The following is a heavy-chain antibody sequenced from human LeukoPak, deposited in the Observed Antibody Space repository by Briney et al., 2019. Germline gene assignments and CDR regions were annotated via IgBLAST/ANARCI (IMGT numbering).Heavy chain of an antibody. J-gene: IGHJ4*02. D-gene: IGHD5-24*01. CDR3: ARGRRDGYNLEYFDK. CDR2: IYYSGNI. CDR1: GGSISSYY. Sequence: PSETLSLTCTVSGGSISSYYWSWIRQPPGKGLEWIGYIYYSGNIDYNPSLKSRVTISLDTSKNQFSLKLSSVTAADTAVYYCARGRRDGYNLEYFDKWGQGTLVTVSS. V-gene: IGHV4-59*08.